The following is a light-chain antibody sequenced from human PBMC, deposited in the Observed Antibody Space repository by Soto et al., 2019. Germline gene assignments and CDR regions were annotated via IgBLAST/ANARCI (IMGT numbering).Light chain of an antibody. CDR2: GAS. CDR3: QQYGSSPFT. V-gene: IGKV3-20*01. Sequence: ELVLTQSPGTLSLSPGERATLSCRASQSVSSSYLAWYQQKPGQAPRLLIYGASSRATGIPDRFSGIGSGTDLTITISRLEPEDFEVYYGQQYGSSPFTFGPGTKVDIK. J-gene: IGKJ3*01. CDR1: QSVSSSY.